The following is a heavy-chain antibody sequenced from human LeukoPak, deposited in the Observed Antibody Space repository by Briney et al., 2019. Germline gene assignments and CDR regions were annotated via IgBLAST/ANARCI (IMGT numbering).Heavy chain of an antibody. CDR2: INPNSGGT. D-gene: IGHD3-10*01. Sequence: ASVKVSCKASGYTFTGYYMHWVRQAPGQGLEWMGWINPNSGGTNYAQKFQGRVTMTRDTSISTAYMELSRLRSDDTAVYSCARVYYYGSGSPDYWGQGTLVTVSS. CDR3: ARVYYYGSGSPDY. J-gene: IGHJ4*02. V-gene: IGHV1-2*02. CDR1: GYTFTGYY.